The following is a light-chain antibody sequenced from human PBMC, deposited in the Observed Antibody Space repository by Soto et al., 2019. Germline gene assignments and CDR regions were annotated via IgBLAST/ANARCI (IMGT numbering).Light chain of an antibody. CDR3: QQYNNRPPET. CDR1: QSVNSN. Sequence: EIVMTQSPATLSVSPGETATLSCRASQSVNSNLAWYQQKPGQAPRLLIYAASTRATGIPARFSGSGSGTEFTLTMSSLQSEDFAIYYCQQYNNRPPETFGQGTKLE. CDR2: AAS. J-gene: IGKJ2*01. V-gene: IGKV3-15*01.